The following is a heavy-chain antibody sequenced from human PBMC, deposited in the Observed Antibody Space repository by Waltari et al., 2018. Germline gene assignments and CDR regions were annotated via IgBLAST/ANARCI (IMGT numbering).Heavy chain of an antibody. CDR3: AXXEALEVCGGXCYVLLDX. Sequence: QLVQSGAEVKKPGSSVKVSCKASGGXFSNYAITWVXQAPGQGLGWMGGIIPMFGATKYEQXCQGRVTVTXDEYXSTFDMXXGSXRSEDTAXXXCAXXEALEVCGGXCYVLLDXXGQGTLVIVSA. J-gene: IGHJ4*02. D-gene: IGHD2-21*01. CDR1: GGXFSNYA. CDR2: IIPMFGAT. V-gene: IGHV1-69*01.